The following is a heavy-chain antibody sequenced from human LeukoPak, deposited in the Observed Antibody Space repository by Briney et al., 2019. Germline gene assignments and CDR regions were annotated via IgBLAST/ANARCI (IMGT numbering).Heavy chain of an antibody. V-gene: IGHV3-30*18. J-gene: IGHJ3*02. CDR1: GFIFSSYG. CDR2: ISYDGSDK. CDR3: AKDFSHLVVVTANFPHAFDI. D-gene: IGHD2-21*02. Sequence: GRSLRLSCEASGFIFSSYGMHWVRQAPGKGLEWVAVISYDGSDKYYAETVKGRFTISRDNSKNTLYLQMNSLRADDTAVYYCAKDFSHLVVVTANFPHAFDIWGQGTMVTVSS.